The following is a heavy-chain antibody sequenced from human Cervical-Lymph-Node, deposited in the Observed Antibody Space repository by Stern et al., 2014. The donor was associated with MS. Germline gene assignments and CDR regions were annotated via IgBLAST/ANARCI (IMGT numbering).Heavy chain of an antibody. CDR1: GGSFNGDA. CDR3: ARGETPIPSYGMDV. D-gene: IGHD1-26*01. J-gene: IGHJ6*02. V-gene: IGHV1-69*14. CDR2: IIPIFGTA. Sequence: VQLVQSGAEVKKPGSSVKVSCKASGGSFNGDAISWVRPAPGQGLEWLGGIIPIFGTANDAQKFQGRVAITADRSTSTAYMELTSLRSEDTAVYYCARGETPIPSYGMDVWGQGTTVTVSS.